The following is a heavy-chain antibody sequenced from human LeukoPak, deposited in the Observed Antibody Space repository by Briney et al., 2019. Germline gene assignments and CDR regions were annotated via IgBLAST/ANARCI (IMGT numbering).Heavy chain of an antibody. CDR2: ISGSGDST. V-gene: IGHV3-23*01. CDR1: GFTFSSYA. Sequence: GGSLRLSCAASGFTFSSYAMSWVRQAPGKGLEWVSAISGSGDSTYYTDSVKGRFAFSRDNSKNTLYLQMNSLRAEDTAVYYCAKVDRSSSSGVSSVDYWGQGALVTVSS. J-gene: IGHJ4*02. D-gene: IGHD6-6*01. CDR3: AKVDRSSSSGVSSVDY.